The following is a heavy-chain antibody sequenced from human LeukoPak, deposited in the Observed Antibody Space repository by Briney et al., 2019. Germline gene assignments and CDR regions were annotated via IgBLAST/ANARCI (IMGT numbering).Heavy chain of an antibody. CDR2: INPSGGST. Sequence: ASVKVSCKASGYTFTSYYMHWVRQAPGQGLEWMGIINPSGGSTSYAQKFQGRVTMTRDTSTSTVYMKLSSLRSEDTAVYYCARKSTVYDYVWGSYLDYWGQGTLVTVSS. D-gene: IGHD3-16*02. V-gene: IGHV1-46*01. J-gene: IGHJ4*02. CDR1: GYTFTSYY. CDR3: ARKSTVYDYVWGSYLDY.